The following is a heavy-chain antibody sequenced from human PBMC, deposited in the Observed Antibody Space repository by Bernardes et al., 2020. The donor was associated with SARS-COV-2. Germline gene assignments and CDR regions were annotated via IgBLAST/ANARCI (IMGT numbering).Heavy chain of an antibody. J-gene: IGHJ4*02. CDR3: AKEGRARSYDSSGYYGY. V-gene: IGHV3-23*01. CDR2: ISGSGGST. Sequence: GGSLRLSCAASGFTFNSYAMSWVRQAPGKGLEWVSAISGSGGSTYYADSVKGRFTISRDNSKNTLYLQMNSLRAEDTAVYYCAKEGRARSYDSSGYYGYWGQGTLVTVSS. CDR1: GFTFNSYA. D-gene: IGHD3-22*01.